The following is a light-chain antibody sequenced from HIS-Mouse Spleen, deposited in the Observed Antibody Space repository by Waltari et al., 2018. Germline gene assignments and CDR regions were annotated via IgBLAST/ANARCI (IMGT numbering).Light chain of an antibody. CDR2: QDS. Sequence: SSELTQPPSVSVSPGQTASITCSGDTLGEKYACWYQQKPGQSPVLVIYQDSKRPSGIPERFSGSNSGNTATLTIGGTQAMDEADYYCQAWDSSTVVFGGGTKLTVL. CDR1: TLGEKY. V-gene: IGLV3-1*01. CDR3: QAWDSSTVV. J-gene: IGLJ2*01.